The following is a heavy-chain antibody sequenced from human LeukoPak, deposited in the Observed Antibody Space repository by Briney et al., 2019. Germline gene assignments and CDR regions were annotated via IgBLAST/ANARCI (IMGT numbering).Heavy chain of an antibody. CDR3: AKDQSTLGFDY. D-gene: IGHD2-2*01. CDR2: IWYDGSNK. CDR1: GFTFSSYG. V-gene: IGHV3-33*06. J-gene: IGHJ4*02. Sequence: GGSLRLSCAASGFTFSSYGMHWVRQAPSKGLEWVAVIWYDGSNKYYADSVKGRFTISRDNSKNTLYLQMNSLRAEDTAVYYCAKDQSTLGFDYWGQGTLATVSS.